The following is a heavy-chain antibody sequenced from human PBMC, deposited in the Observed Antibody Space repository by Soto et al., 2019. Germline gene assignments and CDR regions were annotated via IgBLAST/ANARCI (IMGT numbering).Heavy chain of an antibody. V-gene: IGHV4-59*08. D-gene: IGHD6-19*01. CDR1: GGSISSYY. Sequence: SETLSLTCTVSGGSISSYYWSWIRQPPGKGLEWIGYIYYSGSTNYNPSLKSRVTISVDTSKNQFSLKLSSVTAADTAVYYCARHGNSGWYDFDYWGQGALVTVSS. CDR3: ARHGNSGWYDFDY. CDR2: IYYSGST. J-gene: IGHJ4*02.